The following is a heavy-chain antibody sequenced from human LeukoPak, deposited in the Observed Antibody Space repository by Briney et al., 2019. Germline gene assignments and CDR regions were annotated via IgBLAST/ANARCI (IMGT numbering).Heavy chain of an antibody. Sequence: GGSLRLSCGASGFGFNDYAMYWIRQAPGKGLEWVSGLSGNSASTYYADSVKGRFTISRDNAKNSLYLQMNSLRAEDTAVYYCARDYSSSTDFLVGYWGQGTLVTVSS. V-gene: IGHV3-11*01. CDR2: LSGNSAST. J-gene: IGHJ4*02. CDR1: GFGFNDYA. CDR3: ARDYSSSTDFLVGY. D-gene: IGHD6-6*01.